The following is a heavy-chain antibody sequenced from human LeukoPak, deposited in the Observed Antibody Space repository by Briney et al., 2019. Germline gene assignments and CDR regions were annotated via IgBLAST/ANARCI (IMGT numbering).Heavy chain of an antibody. J-gene: IGHJ4*02. CDR3: TRDGGSGIDY. CDR1: GFTFSSYG. CDR2: IWYDGSKM. D-gene: IGHD3-16*01. V-gene: IGHV3-33*01. Sequence: LGGSLRLSCVVSGFTFSSYGMHWLRQAPGKGLEWVAVIWYDGSKMFYGDSVKGRFSVSRDDSKNTLYLQMSSLRAEDTAVYYCTRDGGSGIDYWGQGPLVTVSS.